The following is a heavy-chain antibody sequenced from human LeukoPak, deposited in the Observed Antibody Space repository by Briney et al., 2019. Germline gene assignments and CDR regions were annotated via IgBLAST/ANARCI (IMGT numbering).Heavy chain of an antibody. D-gene: IGHD3-3*01. Sequence: PGGSLRLSCAASGFTFRSYAMTWVRQAPGKGLEWVSVVTGNGDTTYYADSLKGRFTISRDNAKNSLYLQMNSLRAEDTAVYYCAREDPSGSPDYTGGQGTLVTVSS. CDR1: GFTFRSYA. J-gene: IGHJ4*02. CDR3: AREDPSGSPDYT. CDR2: VTGNGDTT. V-gene: IGHV3-23*01.